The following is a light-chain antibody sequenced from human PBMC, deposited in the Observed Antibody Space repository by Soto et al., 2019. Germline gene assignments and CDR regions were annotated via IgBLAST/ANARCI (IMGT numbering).Light chain of an antibody. CDR2: GAS. Sequence: EIVLTQSTGTLSLSPGERATLSCRASQSVSSRYLAWYQQKPGQAPRLLMYGASNRATGIPDRFSGSGSGTDFTLTISILEPEDFAVYFCQQYGSSPPFTFGQGTKVEIK. V-gene: IGKV3-20*01. J-gene: IGKJ2*01. CDR1: QSVSSRY. CDR3: QQYGSSPPFT.